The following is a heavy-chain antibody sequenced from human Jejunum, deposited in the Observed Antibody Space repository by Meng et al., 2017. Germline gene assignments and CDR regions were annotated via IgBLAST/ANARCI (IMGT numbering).Heavy chain of an antibody. J-gene: IGHJ5*02. CDR3: ARAPFSTNLENWFDP. CDR2: IKPNNGDT. Sequence: VRLVQSGAKVHTPGASVKGSCKASGYTFTDYYINWVRPAPGQGREWIGRIKPNNGDTRYEQKFQDRVTLTRDTSINTAYMDLRRLTSDDTAVYYCARAPFSTNLENWFDPWGHGTLVTVSS. D-gene: IGHD1-1*01. CDR1: GYTFTDYY. V-gene: IGHV1-2*06.